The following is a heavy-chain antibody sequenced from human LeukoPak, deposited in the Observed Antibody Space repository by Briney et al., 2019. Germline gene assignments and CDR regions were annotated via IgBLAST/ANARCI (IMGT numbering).Heavy chain of an antibody. CDR1: GFTFSSYW. CDR3: ARDREIAAYYYGMDV. J-gene: IGHJ6*02. CDR2: ISSSSSYI. Sequence: GGSLRLSCAASGFTFSSYWMNWVRQAPGKGLEWVSSISSSSSYIYYADSVKGRFTISRDNAKNSLYLQMNSLRAEDTAVYYCARDREIAAYYYGMDVWGQGTTVTVSS. V-gene: IGHV3-21*01. D-gene: IGHD6-13*01.